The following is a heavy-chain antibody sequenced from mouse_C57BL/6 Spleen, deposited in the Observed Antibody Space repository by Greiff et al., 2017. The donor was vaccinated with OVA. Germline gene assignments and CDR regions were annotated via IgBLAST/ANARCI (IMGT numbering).Heavy chain of an antibody. J-gene: IGHJ2*01. CDR2: IHPNSGST. D-gene: IGHD1-1*01. CDR1: GYTFTSYW. Sequence: QVQLQQPGAELVKPGASVKLSCKASGYTFTSYWMHWVKQRPGQGLEWIGMIHPNSGSTNYNEKFKSKATLTVDKSSSTAYMQLSSLTSEDSAVYYCARHVTTVVAFDYWGQGTTLTVSS. V-gene: IGHV1-64*01. CDR3: ARHVTTVVAFDY.